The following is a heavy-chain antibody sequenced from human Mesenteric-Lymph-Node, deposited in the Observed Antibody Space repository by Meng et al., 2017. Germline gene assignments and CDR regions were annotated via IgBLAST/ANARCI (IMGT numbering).Heavy chain of an antibody. J-gene: IGHJ4*02. Sequence: GGSLRLSCAASGFTFSDYAMSWVRQAPGKGLEWVSAISGSGGSTYYADSVEGRFTISRDNSKNTLYLQMNSLRAEDTAVYYCAKDRKLLWFGDYQSSFDYWGQGTLVTVSS. CDR3: AKDRKLLWFGDYQSSFDY. CDR1: GFTFSDYA. D-gene: IGHD3-10*01. CDR2: ISGSGGST. V-gene: IGHV3-23*01.